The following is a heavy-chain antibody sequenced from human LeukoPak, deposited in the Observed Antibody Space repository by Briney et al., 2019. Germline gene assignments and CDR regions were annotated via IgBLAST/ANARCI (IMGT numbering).Heavy chain of an antibody. Sequence: GGSLRLSCAASGFSFSSYSMNWVRQAPGKGLEWISSISPSTSTIYYADSVKGRFTISRDNAKNSLYLQMNSLRAEDTAVYYCARLMSGYHYFDYWGQGTLVTVSS. CDR1: GFSFSSYS. D-gene: IGHD6-25*01. CDR2: ISPSTSTI. J-gene: IGHJ4*02. V-gene: IGHV3-48*04. CDR3: ARLMSGYHYFDY.